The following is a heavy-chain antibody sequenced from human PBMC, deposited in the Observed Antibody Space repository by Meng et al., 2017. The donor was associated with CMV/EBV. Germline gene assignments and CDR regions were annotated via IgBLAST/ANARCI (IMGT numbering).Heavy chain of an antibody. J-gene: IGHJ6*02. V-gene: IGHV3-66*02. CDR2: IYSGGST. D-gene: IGHD2-21*02. Sequence: GGSLRLSCAASGFTVSSNYMSWVRQAPGKGLEWVSVIYSGGSTYYAASVKGRFTISRGNSKNTLYLQMNSLRPEDTAVYYCAGTARNYYYYGMDVWGQGITVTVSS. CDR1: GFTVSSNY. CDR3: AGTARNYYYYGMDV.